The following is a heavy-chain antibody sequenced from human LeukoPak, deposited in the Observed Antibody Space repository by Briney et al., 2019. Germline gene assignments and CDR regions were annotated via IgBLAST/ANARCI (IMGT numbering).Heavy chain of an antibody. Sequence: GGSLRLSCAASGFTFSSYGMHWVRQAPGKGLEWVAVIWYDGSNKYYADSVKGRFTISRDNSKNTLYLQMNSLRAEDTAVCYCARDFPGSGSTIDAFDIWGQGTMVTVSS. D-gene: IGHD1-26*01. CDR1: GFTFSSYG. CDR2: IWYDGSNK. V-gene: IGHV3-33*01. CDR3: ARDFPGSGSTIDAFDI. J-gene: IGHJ3*02.